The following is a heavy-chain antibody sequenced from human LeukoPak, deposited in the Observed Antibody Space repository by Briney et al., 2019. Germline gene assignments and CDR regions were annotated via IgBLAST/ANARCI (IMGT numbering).Heavy chain of an antibody. V-gene: IGHV4-34*01. J-gene: IGHJ4*02. CDR1: GGSFSGYY. CDR2: INHSGST. CDR3: ARAGWFSYGTFDY. Sequence: SETLSLTCAVYGGSFSGYYWSWIRQPPGKGLEWIGEINHSGSTNYNPSLKSRVTISVDTSKNQFSLKLSSVTAADTAVYYCARAGWFSYGTFDYWGQGTLVTVSS. D-gene: IGHD5-18*01.